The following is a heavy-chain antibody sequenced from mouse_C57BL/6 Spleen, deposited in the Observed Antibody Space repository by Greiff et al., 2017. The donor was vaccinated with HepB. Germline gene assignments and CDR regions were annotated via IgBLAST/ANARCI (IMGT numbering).Heavy chain of an antibody. CDR3: ARGAGTFLDY. J-gene: IGHJ2*01. CDR2: IYPRSGNT. V-gene: IGHV1-81*01. CDR1: GYTFTSYG. D-gene: IGHD4-1*01. Sequence: QVQLKESGAELARPGASVKLSCKASGYTFTSYGISWVKQRTGQGLEWIGEIYPRSGNTYYNEKFKGKATLTADKSSSTAYMELRSLTSEDSAVYFCARGAGTFLDYWGQGTTLTVSS.